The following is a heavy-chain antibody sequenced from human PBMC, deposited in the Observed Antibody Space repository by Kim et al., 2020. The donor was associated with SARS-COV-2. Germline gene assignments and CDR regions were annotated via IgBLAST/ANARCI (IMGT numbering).Heavy chain of an antibody. D-gene: IGHD3-16*02. CDR2: IIPIFGTA. V-gene: IGHV1-69*13. J-gene: IGHJ4*02. CDR3: ARGIVRLGELSDHFDY. Sequence: SVKVSCKASGGTFSSYAISWVRQAPGQRLEWMGGIIPIFGTANYAQKFQGRVTITADESTSTAYMELSSLRSEDTAVYYCARGIVRLGELSDHFDYWGQGTLVTVSS. CDR1: GGTFSSYA.